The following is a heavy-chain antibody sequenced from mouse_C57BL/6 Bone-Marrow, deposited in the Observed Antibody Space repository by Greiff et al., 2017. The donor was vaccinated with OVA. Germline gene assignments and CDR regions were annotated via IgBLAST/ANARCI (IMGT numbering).Heavy chain of an antibody. V-gene: IGHV14-4*01. D-gene: IGHD3-1*01. CDR2: IDPENGDT. J-gene: IGHJ2*01. CDR3: TSGPYYFDY. CDR1: GFNIKDDY. Sequence: EVQLQQSGAELVRPGASVKLSCTASGFNIKDDYMHWVKQRPEQGLEWIGWIDPENGDTEYASKFQGKATITADTSSNTAYLRLSSLTSEDTAVYYCTSGPYYFDYWGQGTTRTVSS.